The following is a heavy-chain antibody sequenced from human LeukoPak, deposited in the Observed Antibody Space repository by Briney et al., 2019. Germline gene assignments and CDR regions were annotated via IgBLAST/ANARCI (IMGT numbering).Heavy chain of an antibody. CDR2: ITSGRST. CDR3: AKGTKWELPLDYYYYYMDV. CDR1: GFTFSSYA. D-gene: IGHD1-26*01. V-gene: IGHV3-23*01. J-gene: IGHJ6*03. Sequence: GGSLRLSCAASGFTFSSYAMSWVRQAPGKGLEWVSAITSGRSTYYADSVKGRFTISRDNSKNTLYLQMNSLRAEDTAVYYCAKGTKWELPLDYYYYYMDVWGKGTTVTISS.